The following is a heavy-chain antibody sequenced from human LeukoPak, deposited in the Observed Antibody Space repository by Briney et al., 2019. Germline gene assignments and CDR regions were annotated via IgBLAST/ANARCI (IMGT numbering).Heavy chain of an antibody. Sequence: SETLSLTCTVPGGSISSYYWSWIRQPPGKGLEWIGYIYYSGSTNYNPSLKSRVTISVDTSKNQFSLKLSSVTAEDTAVYYCARGLKFCSSTSCYDYYYYYMDVWGKGTTVTISS. V-gene: IGHV4-59*01. CDR3: ARGLKFCSSTSCYDYYYYYMDV. CDR1: GGSISSYY. J-gene: IGHJ6*03. CDR2: IYYSGST. D-gene: IGHD2-2*01.